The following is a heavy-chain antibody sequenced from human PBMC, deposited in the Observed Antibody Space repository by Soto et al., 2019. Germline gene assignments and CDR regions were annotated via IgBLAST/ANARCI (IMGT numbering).Heavy chain of an antibody. Sequence: EVQLVESGGGLVKPGGSLRLSCAASGFTFSSYSMNWVRQSPGKGLEWVSSISSSSSYIYYADSVKGRFTISRDNAKNALYLQMNSPRAEDTAVYYCARGNSIAVAGTYDYWGQGTLVTVSS. CDR3: ARGNSIAVAGTYDY. J-gene: IGHJ4*02. CDR2: ISSSSSYI. D-gene: IGHD6-19*01. CDR1: GFTFSSYS. V-gene: IGHV3-21*01.